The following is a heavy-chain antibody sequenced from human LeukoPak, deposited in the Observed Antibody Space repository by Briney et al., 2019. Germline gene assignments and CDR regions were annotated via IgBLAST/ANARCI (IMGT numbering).Heavy chain of an antibody. CDR3: ARSNSYGIFDY. V-gene: IGHV4-59*01. D-gene: IGHD5-18*01. CDR2: IYYSGST. Sequence: SETLSLNCTISGGSISRYYWSWIRQPPGKGLESIGCIYYSGSTNYSPSLKSLVTISSDTPKNQFSLKLSSVTAADTAVYYCARSNSYGIFDYWGQGTLVTVSS. CDR1: GGSISRYY. J-gene: IGHJ4*02.